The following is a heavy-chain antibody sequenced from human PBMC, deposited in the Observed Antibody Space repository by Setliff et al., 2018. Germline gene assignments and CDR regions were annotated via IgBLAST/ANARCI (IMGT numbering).Heavy chain of an antibody. D-gene: IGHD6-13*01. CDR2: INPGGGST. CDR1: GYTFIRYY. V-gene: IGHV1-46*01. Sequence: ASVKVSCKASGYTFIRYYMYWVRQAPGQGPAWMGTINPGGGSTSYAERFQDRITLTRNTSTSTIYTEMSSLTSEDTAMYYCARAGDAAAGRKGVFEYWGQGSLVTVSS. CDR3: ARAGDAAAGRKGVFEY. J-gene: IGHJ4*02.